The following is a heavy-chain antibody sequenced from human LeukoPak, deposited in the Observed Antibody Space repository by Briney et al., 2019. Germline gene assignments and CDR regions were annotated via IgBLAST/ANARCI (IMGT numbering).Heavy chain of an antibody. Sequence: SETLSLTCTVSGGSISSYYWSWIRQPPGKGLEWIGYIYYSGSTNYNPSLKSRVTISVDTSKNQFSLKLSSVTAADTAVYYCARSGYSYGYFRRWFDPWGQGTLVTVSS. D-gene: IGHD5-18*01. CDR2: IYYSGST. V-gene: IGHV4-59*08. J-gene: IGHJ5*02. CDR1: GGSISSYY. CDR3: ARSGYSYGYFRRWFDP.